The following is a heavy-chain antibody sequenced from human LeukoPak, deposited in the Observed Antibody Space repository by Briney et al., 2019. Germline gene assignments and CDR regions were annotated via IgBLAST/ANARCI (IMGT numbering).Heavy chain of an antibody. V-gene: IGHV1-2*02. CDR3: ASGLNSRSSSC. D-gene: IGHD6-13*01. CDR2: ICPETGGT. CDR1: GYSFTGYC. J-gene: IGHJ1*01. Sequence: ASVTVSCTASGYSFTGYCMHWVRQAHGQGLEWMGRICPETGGTNYAQKFQGRVTMTTDTSASPAYMDLTGLKSGGSAVYFCASGLNSRSSSCWGEGNRVTAS.